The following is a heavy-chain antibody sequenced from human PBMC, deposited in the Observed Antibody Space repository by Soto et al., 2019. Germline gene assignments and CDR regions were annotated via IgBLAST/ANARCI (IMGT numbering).Heavy chain of an antibody. J-gene: IGHJ3*02. CDR3: ARTTHYDYVWVGAFDI. CDR2: IYYSGST. Sequence: SETLSLTCTVSDGSISSGGYYCSWIRQHPGKGLEWIGYIYYSGSTYYNPSLKSRVTISVDTSKNQFSLKLSSVTAADTAVYYCARTTHYDYVWVGAFDIWGQGTMVTVSS. D-gene: IGHD3-16*01. CDR1: DGSISSGGYY. V-gene: IGHV4-31*03.